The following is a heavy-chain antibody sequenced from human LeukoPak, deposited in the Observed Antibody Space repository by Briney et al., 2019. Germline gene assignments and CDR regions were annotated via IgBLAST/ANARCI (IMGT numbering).Heavy chain of an antibody. CDR1: GYTFTSYG. Sequence: GASVKVSCKASGYTFTSYGISWVRQAPGQGLEWMGWISAYNGNTNYAQKLQGRVTMTTDTSTSTAYMELRSLRSDDTAVYYCAREAPMRHYDFWSGSYYFDYWGQGTLVTASS. V-gene: IGHV1-18*01. CDR2: ISAYNGNT. D-gene: IGHD3-3*01. J-gene: IGHJ4*02. CDR3: AREAPMRHYDFWSGSYYFDY.